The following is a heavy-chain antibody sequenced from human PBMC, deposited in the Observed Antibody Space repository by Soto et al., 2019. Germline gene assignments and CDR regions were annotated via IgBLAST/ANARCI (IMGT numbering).Heavy chain of an antibody. CDR2: IYNSGST. CDR3: ARTDSGSYGDHFDY. Sequence: TSVTLSLTCAVYGGSFSGYYWSWIRQPPGKGLEWIGYIYNSGSTNYNPSLKSRVTISVDTSKNQFSLKLSSVTAADTAVYYCARTDSGSYGDHFDYWGQGALVTVSS. CDR1: GGSFSGYY. J-gene: IGHJ4*02. V-gene: IGHV4-59*01. D-gene: IGHD1-26*01.